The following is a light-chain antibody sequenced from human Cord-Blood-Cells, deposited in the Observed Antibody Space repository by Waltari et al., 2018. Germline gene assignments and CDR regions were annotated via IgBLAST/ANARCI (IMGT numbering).Light chain of an antibody. CDR2: GKN. CDR3: NSRDSSGTHVV. Sequence: SSELTQDPAVSVALGQTVRITCQGDSLRSYYASWYQQKPGQAPVLVIYGKNNRPSGIPDRFSGSSSGHTASLTITGAQAEDEADYYCNSRDSSGTHVVFGGGTKLTVL. CDR1: SLRSYY. V-gene: IGLV3-19*01. J-gene: IGLJ2*01.